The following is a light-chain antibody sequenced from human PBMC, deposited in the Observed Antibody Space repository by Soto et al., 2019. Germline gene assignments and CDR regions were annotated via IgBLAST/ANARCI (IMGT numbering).Light chain of an antibody. J-gene: IGKJ4*01. CDR2: KAS. CDR1: QGITSL. Sequence: DIQMTQSPSSVSASVGDRVTITCRASQGITSLLAWYQQKPGKAPKLLIYKASNLQSGVSSRFSGSGPGTDFTLTTSGLKHADFASYYCQHTTFYPLTFGGETPVEIK. CDR3: QHTTFYPLT. V-gene: IGKV1-12*01.